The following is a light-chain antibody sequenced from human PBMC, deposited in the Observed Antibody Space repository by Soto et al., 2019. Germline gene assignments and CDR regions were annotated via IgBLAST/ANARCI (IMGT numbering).Light chain of an antibody. CDR1: SSNIGSNY. J-gene: IGLJ2*01. CDR2: TNN. CDR3: AAWDDSLSAVV. Sequence: QFVLTQPPSASGTPGQRVTISCSGSSSNIGSNYVYWFQQLPGTAPKLLIYTNNQRPSGVPDRFSGSKSGTSASLAISGLRSEDEADYYCAAWDDSLSAVVFGGGTKLTVL. V-gene: IGLV1-47*01.